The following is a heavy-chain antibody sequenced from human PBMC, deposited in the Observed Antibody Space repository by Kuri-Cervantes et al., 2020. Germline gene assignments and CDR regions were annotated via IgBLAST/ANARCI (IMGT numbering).Heavy chain of an antibody. V-gene: IGHV3-30*03. CDR3: ARVRGSSWYQDDAFDI. D-gene: IGHD6-13*01. CDR1: GFTFSSYS. J-gene: IGHJ3*02. Sequence: GESLKISCAASGFTFSSYSMNWVRQAPGKGLEWVAVISYDGSNKYYADSVKGRFTISRDNSKNTLYLQMNSLRAEDTAVYYCARVRGSSWYQDDAFDIWGQGTMVTVSS. CDR2: ISYDGSNK.